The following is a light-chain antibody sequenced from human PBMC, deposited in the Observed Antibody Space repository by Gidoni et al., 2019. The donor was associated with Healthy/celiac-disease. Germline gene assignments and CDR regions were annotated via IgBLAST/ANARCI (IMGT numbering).Light chain of an antibody. CDR3: QQYNNWPLLT. V-gene: IGKV3-15*01. CDR1: QSVSSN. CDR2: GAS. Sequence: EIVMTQYTATLSVSPGERATLSCRASQSVSSNLAWYQQKPGQAPRLLIYGASTRATGIPARFSGSGSGTEFTLTISSLQSEDFAVYYCQQYNNWPLLTFGGGTKVEIK. J-gene: IGKJ4*01.